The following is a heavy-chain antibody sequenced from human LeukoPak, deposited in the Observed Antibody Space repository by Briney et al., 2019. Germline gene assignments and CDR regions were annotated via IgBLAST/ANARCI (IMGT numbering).Heavy chain of an antibody. CDR1: GFTFSTYW. CDR2: IKQDGSEK. CDR3: ARLRDTVTSASDY. V-gene: IGHV3-7*03. J-gene: IGHJ4*02. D-gene: IGHD5-18*01. Sequence: GGSLRLSCAASGFTFSTYWMSWVRQAPGKGLEWVANIKQDGSEKYSLDSVKGRFTISRDNAKNSLYLQMNSLRAEDTAVYYCARLRDTVTSASDYWGQGTLVTVSS.